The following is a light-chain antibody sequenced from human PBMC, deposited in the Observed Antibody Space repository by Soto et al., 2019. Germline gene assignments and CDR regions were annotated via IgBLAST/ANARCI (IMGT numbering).Light chain of an antibody. V-gene: IGKV1-39*01. J-gene: IGKJ1*01. Sequence: RVSKCPVSVTASVADRVTITCRASQSISSYLNWYQQKPGKAPKLLIYAASSLQSGVPSRFSGSGSGTDFTLTISSLQPEDFATYYCQQHNTYPCTFGQGTMVDIK. CDR1: QSISSY. CDR3: QQHNTYPCT. CDR2: AAS.